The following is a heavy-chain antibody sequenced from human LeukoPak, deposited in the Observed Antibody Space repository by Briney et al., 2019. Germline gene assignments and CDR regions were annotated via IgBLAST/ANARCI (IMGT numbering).Heavy chain of an antibody. Sequence: ASVKVSCKASGYTFTSFDMNWVRQATGQGLEWMGWMNPNSGNTGYAQKFQGRVTMTRNTSISTAYMEVSSLRSEDMAVYYCARARYETRIWPKSRYDYYYYMDVWGKGTTVTVSS. V-gene: IGHV1-8*01. D-gene: IGHD3-3*01. CDR2: MNPNSGNT. CDR3: ARARYETRIWPKSRYDYYYYMDV. CDR1: GYTFTSFD. J-gene: IGHJ6*03.